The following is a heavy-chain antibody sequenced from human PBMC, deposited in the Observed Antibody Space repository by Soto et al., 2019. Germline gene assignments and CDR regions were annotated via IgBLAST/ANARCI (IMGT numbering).Heavy chain of an antibody. J-gene: IGHJ3*02. CDR1: GFTFSSYW. D-gene: IGHD3-10*01. Sequence: GGSLRLSCAASGFTFSSYWMSWVRQAPGKGLEWVANIKQDGSEKYYVDSVKGRFTISRDNAKNSLYLQMNSLRAEDTAVYDGASRGSGSYDAVDIWGKGTMVTVSS. CDR2: IKQDGSEK. V-gene: IGHV3-7*01. CDR3: ASRGSGSYDAVDI.